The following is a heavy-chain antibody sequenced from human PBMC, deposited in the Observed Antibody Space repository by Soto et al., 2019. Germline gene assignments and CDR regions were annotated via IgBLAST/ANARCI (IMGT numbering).Heavy chain of an antibody. CDR1: GESVSDSY. Sequence: QAHLQQWGAGLVRPSETLSLTCAVYGESVSDSYWTWIRRSPGRGLEWLGEINPSKGATYNPSLKSLVSISLDTSKRQLSLKRFSATAADTAVYYCARGVMEGAFKGGRRSYYWFLDLWGRGTLVAVSS. CDR3: ARGVMEGAFKGGRRSYYWFLDL. CDR2: INPSKGA. J-gene: IGHJ2*01. D-gene: IGHD3-16*01. V-gene: IGHV4-34*01.